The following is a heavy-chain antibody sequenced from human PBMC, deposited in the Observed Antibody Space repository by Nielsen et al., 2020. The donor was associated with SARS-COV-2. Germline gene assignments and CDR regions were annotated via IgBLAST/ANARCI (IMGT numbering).Heavy chain of an antibody. CDR2: IYYSGST. V-gene: IGHV4-31*03. Sequence: SETLSLTCTVFGGSISSGGYYWSWIRQHPGKGLEWIGYIYYSGSTYYNPSLKSRVTISVDTSKNQFSLKLSSVAAADTAVYYCARDSVVRGVIIHEYFDYWGQGTLVTVSS. CDR3: ARDSVVRGVIIHEYFDY. D-gene: IGHD3-10*01. CDR1: GGSISSGGYY. J-gene: IGHJ4*02.